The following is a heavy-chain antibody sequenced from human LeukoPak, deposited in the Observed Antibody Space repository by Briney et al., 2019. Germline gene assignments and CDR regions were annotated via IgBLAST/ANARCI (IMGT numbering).Heavy chain of an antibody. Sequence: GASVKVSCKASGYTFTSYGIIWVRQAPGQGLEWMGWISAYNGNTNYAQKLQGRVTMTTDTSTSTAYMELRSLRSDDTAVYYCARVCCCSSTSCYGSSWFDPWGQGTLVTVSS. J-gene: IGHJ5*02. CDR3: ARVCCCSSTSCYGSSWFDP. CDR2: ISAYNGNT. CDR1: GYTFTSYG. D-gene: IGHD2-2*01. V-gene: IGHV1-18*01.